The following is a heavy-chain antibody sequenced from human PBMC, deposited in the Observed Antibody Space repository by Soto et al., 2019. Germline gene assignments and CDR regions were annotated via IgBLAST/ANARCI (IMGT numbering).Heavy chain of an antibody. V-gene: IGHV3-30-3*01. J-gene: IGHJ6*02. Sequence: QVQLVESGGGVVQPGRSLRLSCAASGFTFSSYAMHWVRQAPGKGLEWVAVISYDGSNKYYADSVKGRFTISRDNSKKTMYLQMNSLRAEDTAVYYCARDKRLRYFDRYSYYGMDVWGQGTTVTVSS. CDR3: ARDKRLRYFDRYSYYGMDV. CDR2: ISYDGSNK. CDR1: GFTFSSYA. D-gene: IGHD3-9*01.